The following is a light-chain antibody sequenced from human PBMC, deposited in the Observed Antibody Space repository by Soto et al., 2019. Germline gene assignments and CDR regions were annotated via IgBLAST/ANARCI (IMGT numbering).Light chain of an antibody. CDR2: AAS. V-gene: IGKV1-9*01. J-gene: IGKJ5*01. CDR3: QQLNSYPLF. Sequence: DIQLTQSPSFLSASVGDSVTITCRASQGVSSYLTWYQQKPGKAPKLLIYAASTLQSGVPSRFSGSGSGTEFTLTISSLQPEDFATYYFQQLNSYPLFFGQGTRLEIK. CDR1: QGVSSY.